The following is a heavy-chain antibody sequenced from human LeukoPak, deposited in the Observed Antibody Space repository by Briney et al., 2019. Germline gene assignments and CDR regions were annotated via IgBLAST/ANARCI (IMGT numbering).Heavy chain of an antibody. D-gene: IGHD2-2*01. Sequence: PSETLSLTCTVSGGSISSGGYYWSWIRQHPGKGLEWIGYIYYSGSTYYNPSLKSRVTISVDTSKNQFSLKLSSVTAADTAVYYCARDALPYCSSTSCPYYYYGMDVWGQGTTVTVSS. V-gene: IGHV4-31*03. CDR1: GGSISSGGYY. CDR2: IYYSGST. CDR3: ARDALPYCSSTSCPYYYYGMDV. J-gene: IGHJ6*02.